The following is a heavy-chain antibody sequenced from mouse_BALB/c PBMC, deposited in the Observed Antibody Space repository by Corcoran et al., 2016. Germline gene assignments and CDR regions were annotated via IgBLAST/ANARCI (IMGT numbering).Heavy chain of an antibody. J-gene: IGHJ3*01. CDR1: GFNIKDTY. Sequence: EVQLQQSGAELVKPGASVKLSCTASGFNIKDTYMHWVKQRPEQGLEWIGRIDPANGNTTYDPKFQGKATITADTSSNTAYLQLSSLTSEDTAVYYCARENYGNSGFAYWGQGTLVTVSA. CDR3: ARENYGNSGFAY. CDR2: IDPANGNT. D-gene: IGHD2-1*01. V-gene: IGHV14-3*02.